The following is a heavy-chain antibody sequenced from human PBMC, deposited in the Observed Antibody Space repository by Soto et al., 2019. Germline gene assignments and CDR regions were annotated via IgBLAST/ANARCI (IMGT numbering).Heavy chain of an antibody. Sequence: EVQLEESGGGLVKPGGSLRLSCVASGLTINTYSMMWVRQAPGKGLEWVSSISSSSSYIYYADSVKGRFTISRDNAKNSLYLQMNRLRAEDTAVYYCARDLYYYASSGFKYWGQGTLVTVSS. J-gene: IGHJ4*02. V-gene: IGHV3-21*01. CDR1: GLTINTYS. CDR2: ISSSSSYI. CDR3: ARDLYYYASSGFKY. D-gene: IGHD3-22*01.